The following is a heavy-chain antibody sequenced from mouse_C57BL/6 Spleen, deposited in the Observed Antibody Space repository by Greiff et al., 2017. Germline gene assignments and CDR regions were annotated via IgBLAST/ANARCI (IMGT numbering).Heavy chain of an antibody. Sequence: QVQLQQPGAELVRPGSSVKLSCKASGYTFTSYWMHWVKQRPIQGLEWIGNIDPSDSETHYNQKFKDKATLTVDKSSSTAYMQLSSLTSEDSAVYYGARLEKSDGYFSDYWGQGTTLTVSS. CDR2: IDPSDSET. CDR1: GYTFTSYW. CDR3: ARLEKSDGYFSDY. V-gene: IGHV1-52*01. D-gene: IGHD2-3*01. J-gene: IGHJ2*01.